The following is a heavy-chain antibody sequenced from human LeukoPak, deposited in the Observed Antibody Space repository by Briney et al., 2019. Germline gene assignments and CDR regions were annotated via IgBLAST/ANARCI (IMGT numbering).Heavy chain of an antibody. CDR3: ARSEYCSGGTCYRGLVDY. J-gene: IGHJ4*02. D-gene: IGHD2-15*01. CDR2: IRYSGSS. V-gene: IGHV4-59*08. CDR1: GGSFSFYY. Sequence: SETLSLTCTVSGGSFSFYYWGWIRQPPGKGLEWIGDIRYSGSSNCNPSLKSRVTMSVDTSKNLFSLRLRSVTAADTAVYYCARSEYCSGGTCYRGLVDYWGQGTLVTVSS.